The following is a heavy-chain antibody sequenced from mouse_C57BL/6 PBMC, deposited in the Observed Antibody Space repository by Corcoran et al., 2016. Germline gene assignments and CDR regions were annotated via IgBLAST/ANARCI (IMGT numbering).Heavy chain of an antibody. J-gene: IGHJ2*01. CDR2: ILPGSGST. CDR3: ARWGITTQYYWDY. Sequence: QVQLQQSGAELMKPGASVKLSCKATGYTFTGYWIEWVKQRPGHGLEWIGEILPGSGSTNYNEKFKGKATFTADTSSNTASMQRSSLTTEDSAIYDWARWGITTQYYWDYWGQGTTRTVSS. D-gene: IGHD2-4*01. V-gene: IGHV1-9*01. CDR1: GYTFTGYW.